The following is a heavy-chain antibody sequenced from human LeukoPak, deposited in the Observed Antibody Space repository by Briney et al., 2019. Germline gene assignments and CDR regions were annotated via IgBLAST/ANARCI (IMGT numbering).Heavy chain of an antibody. CDR3: VREGNELLSKNFDY. J-gene: IGHJ4*02. CDR1: GFTFTGYY. V-gene: IGHV1-2*02. Sequence: ASVKVSCKASGFTFTGYYIHWVRQAPGQGLEWMGYINPHSGGTNSPQKFQGRVTMTTDTSISAAYMELSSLISDDTAMYYCVREGNELLSKNFDYWGQGTLVTISS. CDR2: INPHSGGT. D-gene: IGHD2-21*02.